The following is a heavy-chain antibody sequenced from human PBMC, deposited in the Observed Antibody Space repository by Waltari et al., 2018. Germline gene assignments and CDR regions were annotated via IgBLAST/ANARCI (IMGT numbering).Heavy chain of an antibody. Sequence: EVQLVESGGGLVKPGGSLRLSCAASGFTFSSYSMNWVRQAPGKGLEWVASISSSSSYIYYADSVKGRFTISRDNAKNSLYLQMNSLRAEDTAVYYCARDQTHVDTAPDYWSQGTLVTVSS. CDR1: GFTFSSYS. CDR2: ISSSSSYI. J-gene: IGHJ4*02. V-gene: IGHV3-21*01. CDR3: ARDQTHVDTAPDY. D-gene: IGHD5-18*01.